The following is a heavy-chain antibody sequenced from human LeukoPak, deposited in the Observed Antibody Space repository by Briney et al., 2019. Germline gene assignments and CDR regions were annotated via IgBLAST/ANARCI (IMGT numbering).Heavy chain of an antibody. J-gene: IGHJ6*03. V-gene: IGHV3-7*01. D-gene: IGHD2-2*01. CDR2: IKQDGSEK. CDR3: AREKEGYCSRTSCYLDYYYYYMDV. CDR1: AFTFSSYG. Sequence: PGGSLRLSCAASAFTFSSYGMHWVRQAPGKGLEWVANIKQDGSEKYYVDSVKGRFTISRDNAKNSLYLQMNSLRAEDTAVYYCAREKEGYCSRTSCYLDYYYYYMDVWGKGTTVTISS.